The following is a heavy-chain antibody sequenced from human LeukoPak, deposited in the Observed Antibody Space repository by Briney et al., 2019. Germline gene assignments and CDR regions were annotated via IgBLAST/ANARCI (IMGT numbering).Heavy chain of an antibody. CDR1: GYTFTSYG. D-gene: IGHD6-6*01. CDR2: ISAYNGNT. Sequence: ASVKVSCRASGYTFTSYGISWVRQAPGQGLEWMGWISAYNGNTKYAQKLQGRVTMTTDTSTTTAYMELRSLRSDDTAVYYCAREEYGRFDPWGQGTLVTVSS. J-gene: IGHJ5*02. V-gene: IGHV1-18*01. CDR3: AREEYGRFDP.